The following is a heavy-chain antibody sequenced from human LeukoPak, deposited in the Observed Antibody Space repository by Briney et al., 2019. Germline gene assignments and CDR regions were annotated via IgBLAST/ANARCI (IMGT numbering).Heavy chain of an antibody. J-gene: IGHJ4*02. CDR1: GFSLSNYW. V-gene: IGHV3-74*01. D-gene: IGHD3-3*01. Sequence: GGSLRLSCAASGFSLSNYWMHWFRQVPGKGLMWVSRVPNDGTSTGYADSVKGRFTISRDDATNTLFLQMNSPRVEDTAVYYCATSGIGHYYFDFWGQGALVTVSS. CDR3: ATSGIGHYYFDF. CDR2: VPNDGTST.